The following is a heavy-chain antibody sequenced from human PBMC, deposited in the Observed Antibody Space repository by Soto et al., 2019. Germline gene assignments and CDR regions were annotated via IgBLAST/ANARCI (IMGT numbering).Heavy chain of an antibody. CDR3: VRGAYIGYGHAIDY. D-gene: IGHD5-12*01. CDR2: NYHSGTT. V-gene: IGHV4-59*01. CDR1: GVPISTYY. Sequence: TSETLSLTCAVSGVPISTYYWSWIRQPPGKGLEWIGYNYHSGTTNYNPSLKSRVTISVDTSKNQFSLRLTSVTAADTAIYYCVRGAYIGYGHAIDYWGQGTLVTVSS. J-gene: IGHJ4*02.